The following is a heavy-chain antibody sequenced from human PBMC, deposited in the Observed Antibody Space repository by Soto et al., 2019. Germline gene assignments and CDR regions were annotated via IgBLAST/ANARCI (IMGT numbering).Heavy chain of an antibody. J-gene: IGHJ2*01. CDR1: GFTFSSYG. D-gene: IGHD5-12*01. V-gene: IGHV3-30*03. CDR3: AIRDGYNGYWYFDL. Sequence: QPGGSLRLSCAASGFTFSSYGMHWVRQAPVKGLEWVAVVSYDGRNKYYGDSVKGRFTISRDNSKNTLYLQMDSLRAEDTAVYYCAIRDGYNGYWYFDLWGRGTLVTVSS. CDR2: VSYDGRNK.